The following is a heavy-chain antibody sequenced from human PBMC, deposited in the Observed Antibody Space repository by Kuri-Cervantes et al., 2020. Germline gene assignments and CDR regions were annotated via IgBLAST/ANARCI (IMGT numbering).Heavy chain of an antibody. CDR2: ISGNGGST. V-gene: IGHV3-23*01. CDR1: GFTFSFYA. Sequence: GGSLRLSCAVSGFTFSFYAMSWVRQAPGKGLEWVSAISGNGGSTYYADSVKGRFTISRDNSKNTLYLQMNSLRAEDTAVYYCARGEIQGACSGGSCYSPDYWGQGTLVTVSS. J-gene: IGHJ4*02. D-gene: IGHD2-15*01. CDR3: ARGEIQGACSGGSCYSPDY.